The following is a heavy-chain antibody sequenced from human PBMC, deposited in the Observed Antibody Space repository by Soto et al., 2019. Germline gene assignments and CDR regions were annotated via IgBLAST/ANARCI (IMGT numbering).Heavy chain of an antibody. CDR3: ARGRGSNYYGLEV. J-gene: IGHJ6*02. CDR2: ISYDGSKK. CDR1: GFTFSRYG. D-gene: IGHD3-10*01. V-gene: IGHV3-30*03. Sequence: RLSCAASGFTFSRYGMHWVLQSPGKGLEWVAAISYDGSKKYYVDSVRARFTISRDNSKNTVYLQVNSLSAEDTAVYTCARGRGSNYYGLEVWGRGTTVTVSS.